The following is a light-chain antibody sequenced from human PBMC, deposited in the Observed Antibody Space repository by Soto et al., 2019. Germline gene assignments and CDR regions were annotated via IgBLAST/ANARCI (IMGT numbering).Light chain of an antibody. J-gene: IGKJ4*01. CDR3: QQYANWPLT. CDR1: QSVGTN. V-gene: IGKV3-15*01. Sequence: EIVMTQSPATLSVSPGERATLSCRASQSVGTNLVWYQHKPGQAPRPLIYGASTRATGVPARFSGSASGTEFTLTITSLQSEDFAVYYCQQYANWPLTFGGGTKVDI. CDR2: GAS.